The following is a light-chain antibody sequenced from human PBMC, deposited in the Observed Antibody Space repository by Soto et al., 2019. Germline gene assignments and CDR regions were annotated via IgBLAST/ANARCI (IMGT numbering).Light chain of an antibody. CDR3: QQYYNWPLT. J-gene: IGKJ1*01. CDR2: DAS. V-gene: IGKV3-11*01. Sequence: EIVLTQSPATLSLSPGERATLSCRASQSVSSYLAWYQQKPGQAPRLLIYDASNRATGIPARFSGSGSGTEFTLTISSLQSEDFALFYCQQYYNWPLTFGQGTKVEIK. CDR1: QSVSSY.